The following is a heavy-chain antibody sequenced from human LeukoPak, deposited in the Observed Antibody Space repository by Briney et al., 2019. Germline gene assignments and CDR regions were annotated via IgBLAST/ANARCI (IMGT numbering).Heavy chain of an antibody. V-gene: IGHV3-30*18. J-gene: IGHJ5*02. CDR3: AKDWGSSGWYNYFDP. CDR2: ISYNGNSK. CDR1: GFTISSHG. Sequence: AGGSLRLSCAVSGFTISSHGMHWVRPAPGKGLEWVAMISYNGNSKYYGDSVKGRFTISRDNSKDTLYLEMDSLRTEDTAVYYCAKDWGSSGWYNYFDPWGQGTLVTVSS. D-gene: IGHD6-19*01.